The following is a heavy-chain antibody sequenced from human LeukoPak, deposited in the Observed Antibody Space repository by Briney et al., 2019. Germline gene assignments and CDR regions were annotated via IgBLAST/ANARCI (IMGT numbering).Heavy chain of an antibody. V-gene: IGHV3-33*06. D-gene: IGHD3-10*01. CDR1: GFTFSSYG. Sequence: PGGSLRLSCAASGFTFSSYGMHWVRQAPGKGLEWVAVIWYDGGNKYYADSVKGRFTISRDNSKNTLYLQMNSLRAEDTAVYYCAKAGATMVRGPPQKNNWFDPWGQGTLVTVSS. J-gene: IGHJ5*02. CDR3: AKAGATMVRGPPQKNNWFDP. CDR2: IWYDGGNK.